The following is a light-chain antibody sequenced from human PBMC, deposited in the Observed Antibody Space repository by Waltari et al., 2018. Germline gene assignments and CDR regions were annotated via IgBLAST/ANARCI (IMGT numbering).Light chain of an antibody. Sequence: EIVMTQSPAPLSVSPGERATLSCRASQGVSSNLAWYQQNPGQAPRLLIYGASSRATGIPGRFSGSESGTDVTLTISSLQSEDFAVYYCQQYNSWPPYTFGQGTKLQIK. J-gene: IGKJ2*01. CDR1: QGVSSN. CDR2: GAS. CDR3: QQYNSWPPYT. V-gene: IGKV3-15*01.